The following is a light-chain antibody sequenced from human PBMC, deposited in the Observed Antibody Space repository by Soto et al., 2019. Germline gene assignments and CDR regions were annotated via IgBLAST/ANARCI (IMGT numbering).Light chain of an antibody. J-gene: IGKJ5*01. V-gene: IGKV3-11*01. CDR3: QQRNVWPPIT. CDR2: AST. Sequence: VLTQSPATLSLSPGERATLSCRASQSIHTSLAWYQQKPGQPPRLVVYASTLRANGVPDRFGGSRSGTGFTLTINNLEPEDFAVYYCQQRNVWPPITFGQGTRLAIK. CDR1: QSIHTS.